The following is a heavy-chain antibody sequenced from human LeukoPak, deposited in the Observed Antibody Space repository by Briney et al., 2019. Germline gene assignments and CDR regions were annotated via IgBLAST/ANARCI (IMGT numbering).Heavy chain of an antibody. J-gene: IGHJ6*03. CDR3: ARGRRSPAGPRDLHASPRYYYCMDV. V-gene: IGHV4-59*12. CDR1: GGSISSYY. D-gene: IGHD5-24*01. Sequence: SETLSLTCTVSGGSISSYYWGWIRQPPGKGLEWIAYIYHSGSTNYNPSLQSRVTISVDTSKNQFSLKLSSVTAADTAVYYCARGRRSPAGPRDLHASPRYYYCMDVWGKGTTVTVSS. CDR2: IYHSGST.